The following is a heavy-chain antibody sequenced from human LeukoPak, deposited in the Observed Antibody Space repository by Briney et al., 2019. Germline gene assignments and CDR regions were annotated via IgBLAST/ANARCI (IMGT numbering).Heavy chain of an antibody. CDR2: AYSDGNT. J-gene: IGHJ6*02. CDR1: GVTVNSTY. CDR3: ARLFGSGWPGYFYYAMDV. D-gene: IGHD6-19*01. Sequence: GGSLRLSCAASGVTVNSTYISWVRQAPGKGLEWVSVAYSDGNTYYAGSVKGRFTISRDNSKNTLFLQMNSLRAEDTAVYYCARLFGSGWPGYFYYAMDVWGQGTTVAVSS. V-gene: IGHV3-66*04.